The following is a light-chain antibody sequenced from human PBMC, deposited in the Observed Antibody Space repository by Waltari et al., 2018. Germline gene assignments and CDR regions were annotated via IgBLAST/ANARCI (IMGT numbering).Light chain of an antibody. CDR3: QQTEGFPWT. J-gene: IGKJ1*01. CDR1: LGITRW. CDR2: GAS. Sequence: IQMTQSPSSVSASVGDSVSISCRASLGITRWLAWYQQQPGKAPRLLIYGASNLQSGAPSRFSGSGSGTDFTLTISGLQPEDFGTYYCQQTEGFPWTFGQGTKVEV. V-gene: IGKV1-12*01.